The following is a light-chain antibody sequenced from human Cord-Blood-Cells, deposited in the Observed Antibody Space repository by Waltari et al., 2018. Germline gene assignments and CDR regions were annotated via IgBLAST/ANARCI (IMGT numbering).Light chain of an antibody. CDR2: DAS. CDR3: QQDDNLPSIT. J-gene: IGKJ5*01. Sequence: DIQMTQSPSSLSASVGDRVTITCQASQDISNYLNWYQQKPGKATKLLIYDASNLETGVPSRFSGSGSGTDFTFTISSLQPEDIATYYCQQDDNLPSITFGQGTRLEIK. CDR1: QDISNY. V-gene: IGKV1-33*01.